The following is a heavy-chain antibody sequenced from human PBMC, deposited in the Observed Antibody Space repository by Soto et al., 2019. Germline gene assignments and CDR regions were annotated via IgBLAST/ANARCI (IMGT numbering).Heavy chain of an antibody. CDR3: ALVWSCLTSRIIYSGMDV. D-gene: IGHD2-21*01. J-gene: IGHJ6*02. CDR2: VIPIFSTP. V-gene: IGHV1-69*01. Sequence: VQLVQSGAEVRKPGSSVTVSCKASGGDFKNFIIAWVRQAPGHGLEWMGGVIPIFSTPNFVQKFQDRVKITADEATSTTYMELRSLSSEDTDVYYCALVWSCLTSRIIYSGMDVWGQGTTVIVSS. CDR1: GGDFKNFI.